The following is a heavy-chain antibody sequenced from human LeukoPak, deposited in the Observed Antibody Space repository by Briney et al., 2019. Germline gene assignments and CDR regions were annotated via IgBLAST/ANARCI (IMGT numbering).Heavy chain of an antibody. CDR1: GGSISSSSYY. Sequence: PSETLSLTCTVSGGSISSSSYYWGWIRQPPGKGLEWIGSIYYSGSTYYNPSLKSRVTISVDTSKNQFSLKLSSVTAADTAVYYCARLGHIVVVVAATPANSNAFDIWGQGIMVTASS. CDR3: ARLGHIVVVVAATPANSNAFDI. V-gene: IGHV4-39*01. J-gene: IGHJ3*02. CDR2: IYYSGST. D-gene: IGHD2-15*01.